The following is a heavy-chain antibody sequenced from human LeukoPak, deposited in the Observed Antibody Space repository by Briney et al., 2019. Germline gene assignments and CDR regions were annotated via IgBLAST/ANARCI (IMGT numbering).Heavy chain of an antibody. CDR1: GYTFTGYY. CDR2: INPNSGGT. CDR3: ARDRGVVGDDAFDI. V-gene: IGHV1-2*04. D-gene: IGHD3-10*01. J-gene: IGHJ3*02. Sequence: ASVKVSCQASGYTFTGYYMHWVRQAPGQGLEWMGWINPNSGGTNYAQKFQGWVTMTRDTSISTVYMELSRLRSDDTAVYYCARDRGVVGDDAFDIWGQGTMVTVSS.